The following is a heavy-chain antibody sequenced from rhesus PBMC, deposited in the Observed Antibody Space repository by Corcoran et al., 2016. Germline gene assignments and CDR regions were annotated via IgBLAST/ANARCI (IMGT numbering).Heavy chain of an antibody. CDR3: ARGVIQLQIDY. CDR1: GFTFGSYA. CDR2: IIPLVGIT. D-gene: IGHD5-12*01. Sequence: QVQLVKSGAEVKKPGASVQVSCTASGFTFGSYAINWVRQAPGQGLELMGVIIPLVGITNYAEKLQGRVTINADTSTSTAYMELSSLRSEDRAVYYCARGVIQLQIDYGGQGVVVTVSS. J-gene: IGHJ6*01. V-gene: IGHV1-198*02.